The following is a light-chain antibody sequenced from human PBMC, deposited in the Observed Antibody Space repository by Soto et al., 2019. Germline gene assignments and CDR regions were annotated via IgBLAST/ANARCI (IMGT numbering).Light chain of an antibody. CDR3: SSYTSTTTLVV. CDR1: SSDVGAYNY. Sequence: QSALTQPASVSGSPGQSITISCTGTSSDVGAYNYVSWYQQHPGKAPKLMISEVSNRPSGVSNRFSGSKSSNTASLTISGLQAEDEGDYYCSSYTSTTTLVVFGGGTKLTVL. J-gene: IGLJ2*01. V-gene: IGLV2-14*01. CDR2: EVS.